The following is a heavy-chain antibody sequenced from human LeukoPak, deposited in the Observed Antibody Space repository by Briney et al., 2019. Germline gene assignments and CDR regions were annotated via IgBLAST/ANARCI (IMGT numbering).Heavy chain of an antibody. CDR3: ARGGGYGGNGDYFDS. CDR1: GFTVSSNY. CDR2: IYSGGST. D-gene: IGHD4-23*01. J-gene: IGHJ4*02. Sequence: GGSLRLSCEASGFTVSSNYMSWVRKAPGKGLEWVSVIYSGGSTYYADSVKGRFTISRDNSKNTLYLQMNSLRAEDTAVYYCARGGGYGGNGDYFDSWGQGTLVTVSS. V-gene: IGHV3-53*01.